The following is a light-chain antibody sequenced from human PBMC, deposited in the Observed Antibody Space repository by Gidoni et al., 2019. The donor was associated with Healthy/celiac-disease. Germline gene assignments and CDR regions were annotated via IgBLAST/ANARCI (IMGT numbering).Light chain of an antibody. J-gene: IGKJ3*01. Sequence: AIRITQSPSSLSASTGDRATITCRASQGISSDLAWYQQKPGKAPKLLIYAASTLQSGVPSRFSGSGSGTDFTLTISCLQSEDFATYYCQQYYSYPLTFGPGTKVDIK. V-gene: IGKV1-8*01. CDR1: QGISSD. CDR3: QQYYSYPLT. CDR2: AAS.